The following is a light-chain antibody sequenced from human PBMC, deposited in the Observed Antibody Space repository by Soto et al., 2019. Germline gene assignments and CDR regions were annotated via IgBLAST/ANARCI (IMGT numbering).Light chain of an antibody. CDR2: DAS. CDR1: QNIERY. Sequence: IQMTPSPSTLSAFVGARVPITCRASQNIERYMAWYQQKPGRAPSLIIYDASTLERGVPSRFSGSGSGIDFTLTISSLQPEDFATYYCQQANSCPTFGQGTRLEI. J-gene: IGKJ5*01. V-gene: IGKV1-5*01. CDR3: QQANSCPT.